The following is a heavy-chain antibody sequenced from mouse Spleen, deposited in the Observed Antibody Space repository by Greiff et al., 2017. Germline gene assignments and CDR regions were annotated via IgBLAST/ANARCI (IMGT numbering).Heavy chain of an antibody. J-gene: IGHJ3*01. CDR1: GYSITSGYY. CDR3: ARAGDYYDYDVGFAY. D-gene: IGHD2-4*01. V-gene: IGHV3-6*01. CDR2: ISYDGSN. Sequence: EVQLQQSGPGLVKPSQSLSLTCSVTGYSITSGYYWNWIRQFPGNKLEWMGYISYDGSNNYNPSLKNRISITRDTSKNQFFLKLNSVTTEDTATYYCARAGDYYDYDVGFAYWGQGTLVTVSA.